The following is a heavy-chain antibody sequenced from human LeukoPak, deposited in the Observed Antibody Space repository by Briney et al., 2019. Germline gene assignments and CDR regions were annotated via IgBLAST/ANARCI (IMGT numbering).Heavy chain of an antibody. CDR2: IYHSGST. CDR3: ASTSNDYGGNQRRGAFDI. Sequence: SETLSLTCAVSGGSISSSNWWSWVRQPPGKGLEWIGEIYHSGSTNYNPSLKSRVTISVDTSKNQFSLKLSSVTAADTAVYYCASTSNDYGGNQRRGAFDIWGQGTMVTVSS. D-gene: IGHD4-23*01. CDR1: GGSISSSNW. V-gene: IGHV4-4*02. J-gene: IGHJ3*02.